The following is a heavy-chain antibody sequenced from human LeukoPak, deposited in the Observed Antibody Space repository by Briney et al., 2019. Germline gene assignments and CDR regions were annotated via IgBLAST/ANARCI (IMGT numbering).Heavy chain of an antibody. J-gene: IGHJ4*02. V-gene: IGHV3-23*01. CDR2: ISGSGGST. CDR1: GFTFTNYA. Sequence: GGSLRLSCAASGFTFTNYAMSWVRQAPGEGLEWVSAISGSGGSTYYADSVKGWFTISRDSSTRTLYLQMNSLRVEDTAVYFCARVISTSSFVLDYWGQGTLVTVSP. D-gene: IGHD6-6*01. CDR3: ARVISTSSFVLDY.